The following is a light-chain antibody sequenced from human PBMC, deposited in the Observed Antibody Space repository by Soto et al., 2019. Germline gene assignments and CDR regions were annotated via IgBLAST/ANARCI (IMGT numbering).Light chain of an antibody. J-gene: IGLJ2*01. V-gene: IGLV1-51*01. Sequence: QSVLTQPPSVSAAPGQKVTISCSGSSSNIGNNYVSWYQHLPGTAPKLLIYDNNKRPSGIPDRFSGSKSGTSATLGITGLQTGDEADYYCGTWDTSLSAGVFGAGTKLIVL. CDR3: GTWDTSLSAGV. CDR1: SSNIGNNY. CDR2: DNN.